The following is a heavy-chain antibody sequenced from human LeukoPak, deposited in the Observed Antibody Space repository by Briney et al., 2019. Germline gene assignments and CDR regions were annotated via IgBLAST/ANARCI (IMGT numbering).Heavy chain of an antibody. V-gene: IGHV3-9*01. J-gene: IGHJ4*02. D-gene: IGHD3-3*01. Sequence: PRGSLRLSCAASGFTFDDYAMHWVRQAPGKGLEWVSGISWNSGSIGYADSVKGRFTISRDNAKNSLYLQMNSLRAEDTALYYCAKDGGETIFGVVTAYFDYWGQGTLVTVSS. CDR3: AKDGGETIFGVVTAYFDY. CDR2: ISWNSGSI. CDR1: GFTFDDYA.